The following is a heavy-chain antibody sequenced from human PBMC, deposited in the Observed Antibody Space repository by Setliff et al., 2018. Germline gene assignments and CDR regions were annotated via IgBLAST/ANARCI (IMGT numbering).Heavy chain of an antibody. V-gene: IGHV3-23*01. CDR1: GFTFSSYA. CDR2: ISGSGGAT. J-gene: IGHJ5*02. Sequence: LGGSLRLSCAASGFTFSSYAMTWVRQAPGKGLEWVSGISGSGGATYYAASVKGRFSISRDNSKNTLSLQMNSLRAEDTAIYYCAKYPSNSVYNYFDPWGQGTLVTVSS. D-gene: IGHD1-7*01. CDR3: AKYPSNSVYNYFDP.